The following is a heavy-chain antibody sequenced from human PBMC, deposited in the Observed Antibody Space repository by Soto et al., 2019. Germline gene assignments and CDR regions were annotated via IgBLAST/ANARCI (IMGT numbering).Heavy chain of an antibody. V-gene: IGHV1-69*12. CDR2: IIPIFGTA. CDR1: GGTFSSYD. Sequence: QVQLVQSGAEVKKPGSSVKVSCKASGGTFSSYDISWVRQAPGQGLEWMGGIIPIFGTANYAQKFQGRVTIPADESTSTAYMELSSLRSEDTAVYYCARGGIVLVPAAMSSWFDPWGQGTLVTVSS. J-gene: IGHJ5*02. D-gene: IGHD2-2*01. CDR3: ARGGIVLVPAAMSSWFDP.